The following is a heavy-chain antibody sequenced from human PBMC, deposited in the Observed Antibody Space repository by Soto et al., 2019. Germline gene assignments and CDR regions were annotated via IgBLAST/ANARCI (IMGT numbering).Heavy chain of an antibody. CDR2: ISASGAAT. J-gene: IGHJ5*02. Sequence: GPVRRPDAAFGFTVSNYAMSWDRQETGKGLEWVSAISASGAATSYVDSVKGRFTISRDNSKNTLYVQMNSLRAEDTGVYYCARCAVLSTTSGGWCNWFDPWGQGTLVTVPQ. CDR1: GFTVSNYA. D-gene: IGHD2-21*01. CDR3: ARCAVLSTTSGGWCNWFDP. V-gene: IGHV3-23*01.